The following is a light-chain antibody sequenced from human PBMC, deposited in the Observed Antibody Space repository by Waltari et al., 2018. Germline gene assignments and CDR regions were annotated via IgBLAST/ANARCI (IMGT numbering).Light chain of an antibody. Sequence: QSVLTQPPSVSAAPGQTVTISCSGSSSNLWHNYVPWSQQLPGTAPKLLIYDNNKRPSGIPDRFSGSESCTSATLDIAGLQTGDEADYYCGTWDSILTAGVFGGGTKLTVL. V-gene: IGLV1-51*01. CDR1: SSNLWHNY. J-gene: IGLJ3*02. CDR2: DNN. CDR3: GTWDSILTAGV.